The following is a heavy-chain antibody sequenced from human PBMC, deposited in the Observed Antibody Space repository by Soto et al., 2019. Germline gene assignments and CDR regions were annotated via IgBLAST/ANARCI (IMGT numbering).Heavy chain of an antibody. Sequence: EVQLVESGGGLVKPGGSLRLSCVASGSTFSHAWMTWVRQAPGKGLEWVGRIKSETDGGTIDYAAPVKGRFTISRDDSRNTLYLQMNSLKTEDTAVYYCLRAFDCWGQGTLVTVSS. J-gene: IGHJ4*02. V-gene: IGHV3-15*01. CDR3: LRAFDC. CDR2: IKSETDGGTI. CDR1: GSTFSHAW.